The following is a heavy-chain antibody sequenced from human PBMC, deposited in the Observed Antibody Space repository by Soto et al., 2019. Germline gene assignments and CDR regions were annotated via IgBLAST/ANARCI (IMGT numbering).Heavy chain of an antibody. Sequence: PSETLSLTCTVSGGSISSGGYSWSWIRQPPGKGLEWIGYIYYSGSTNYNPSLKSRVTISVDTSKNQFSLKLSSVTAADTAVYYCAREKIQLWLKHGMDVWGQGTTVTVSS. D-gene: IGHD5-18*01. CDR1: GGSISSGGYS. CDR2: IYYSGST. J-gene: IGHJ6*02. CDR3: AREKIQLWLKHGMDV. V-gene: IGHV4-61*08.